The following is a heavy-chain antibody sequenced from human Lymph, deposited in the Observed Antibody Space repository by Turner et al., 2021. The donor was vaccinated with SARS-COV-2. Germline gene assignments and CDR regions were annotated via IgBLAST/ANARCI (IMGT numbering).Heavy chain of an antibody. CDR3: ARETVNNWVDP. Sequence: QVQLQESGPRLVKPLETLSLTCTVPGGSMNSNYWSWIRQPRGKRLEWIGYSYYRGSTNYNPSLKSRVTISVDTSKNQFSLKLTSVTAADTAIYCCARETVNNWVDPWGQGILVTVSS. CDR1: GGSMNSNY. CDR2: SYYRGST. D-gene: IGHD2-21*02. J-gene: IGHJ5*02. V-gene: IGHV4-59*01.